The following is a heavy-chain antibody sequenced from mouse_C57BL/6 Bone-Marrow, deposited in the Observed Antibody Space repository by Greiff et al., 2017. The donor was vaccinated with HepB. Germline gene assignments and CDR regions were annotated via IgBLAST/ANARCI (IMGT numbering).Heavy chain of an antibody. CDR1: GYTFTDYE. CDR3: TRIIYYGNYYAMDY. J-gene: IGHJ4*01. CDR2: IDPETGGT. V-gene: IGHV1-15*01. D-gene: IGHD2-1*01. Sequence: VQLQQSGAELVRPGASVTLSCKASGYTFTDYEMHWVKQTPVHGLEWIGVIDPETGGTSYNQKFKGKAILTADKSSSTAYMECRSLTSEDSAVYDCTRIIYYGNYYAMDYWGQGTSVTVAS.